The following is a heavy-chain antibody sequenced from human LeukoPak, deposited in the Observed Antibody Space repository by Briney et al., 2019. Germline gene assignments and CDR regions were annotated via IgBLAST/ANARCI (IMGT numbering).Heavy chain of an antibody. CDR1: GYTFTNYG. Sequence: GASVKVSCKASGYTFTNYGISWVGQAPGQGLEWMGWISSYNSDTNYAQNLQGRATMTTDTSTSTAYMELRNLRSDDTAVYYCARGSSSGWMIFDFWGQGTLVTVSS. CDR3: ARGSSSGWMIFDF. J-gene: IGHJ4*02. D-gene: IGHD6-19*01. CDR2: ISSYNSDT. V-gene: IGHV1-18*01.